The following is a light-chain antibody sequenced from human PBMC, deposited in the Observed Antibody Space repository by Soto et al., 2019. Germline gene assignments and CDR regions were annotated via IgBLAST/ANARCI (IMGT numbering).Light chain of an antibody. J-gene: IGLJ1*01. V-gene: IGLV1-44*01. CDR3: AAWDASLNGYV. CDR2: SNI. Sequence: VLTQPPSASGTPGQRVTISCSGSNSNIGSNTVNWYQQLPGTAPKLLIYSNIQRPSGVPDRFSGSKSGTSASLAISGLQSEDETDYYCAAWDASLNGYVFGTGTKVTVL. CDR1: NSNIGSNT.